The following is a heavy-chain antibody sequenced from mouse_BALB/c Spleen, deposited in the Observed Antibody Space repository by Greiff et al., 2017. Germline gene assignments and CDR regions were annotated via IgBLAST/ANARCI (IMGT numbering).Heavy chain of an antibody. Sequence: EVKLMESGGGLVKPGGSLKLSCAASGFTFSSYAMSWVRQTPEKRLEWVASISSGGSTYYPDGVKGRFTISRDNARNILYLQMSSLKSEDTAMYYCTRVDTTHYFDYWGQGTTLTVSS. CDR2: ISSGGST. D-gene: IGHD2-2*01. CDR1: GFTFSSYA. CDR3: TRVDTTHYFDY. V-gene: IGHV5-6-5*01. J-gene: IGHJ2*01.